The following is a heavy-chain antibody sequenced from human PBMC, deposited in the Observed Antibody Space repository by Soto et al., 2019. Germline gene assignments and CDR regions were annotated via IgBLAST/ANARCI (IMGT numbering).Heavy chain of an antibody. J-gene: IGHJ4*02. CDR1: GFSLRNARMG. CDR3: ARLLFIYDGSGYNFVY. D-gene: IGHD3-22*01. CDR2: IFSNDQK. Sequence: GPTLVNPTETLTLACTVSGFSLRNARMGVSWIRQPPGKALEWLAHIFSNDQKSYSTSLKSRLTISKDTSKSQVVLTMTNMDPVDTATYYCARLLFIYDGSGYNFVYPGQGTLVTLSS. V-gene: IGHV2-26*01.